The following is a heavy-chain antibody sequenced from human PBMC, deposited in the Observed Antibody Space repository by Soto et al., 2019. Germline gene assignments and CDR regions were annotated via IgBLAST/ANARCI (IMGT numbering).Heavy chain of an antibody. J-gene: IGHJ4*02. V-gene: IGHV3-23*01. CDR2: MSASGGST. D-gene: IGHD2-2*01. Sequence: EVQMLESGGGLVQPGGSLRLSCAASGFTFSSYAMSWVRQAPGKGLEWVSSMSASGGSTYYADSVKGRFTFSRDNSKKALYLQMISLTSEDTAVYYCAKGSHFASCGSTSCFDLDSWGQGSLVTGSS. CDR1: GFTFSSYA. CDR3: AKGSHFASCGSTSCFDLDS.